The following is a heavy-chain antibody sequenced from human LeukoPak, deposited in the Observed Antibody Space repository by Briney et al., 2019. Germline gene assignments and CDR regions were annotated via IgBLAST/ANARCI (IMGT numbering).Heavy chain of an antibody. CDR2: ISAYNGNT. Sequence: ASVKVSCKASGYTFTSYGISWVRQAPGQGLEWMGWISAYNGNTNYAQKLQGRVTMTTDTSTSTAYMELRSLRSDDTAVYYCARDWEPIAARPEYFDYWGQGTLVTVSS. V-gene: IGHV1-18*01. J-gene: IGHJ4*02. CDR1: GYTFTSYG. D-gene: IGHD6-6*01. CDR3: ARDWEPIAARPEYFDY.